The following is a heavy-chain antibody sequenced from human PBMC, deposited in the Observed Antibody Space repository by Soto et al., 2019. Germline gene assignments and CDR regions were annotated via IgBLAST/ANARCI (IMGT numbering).Heavy chain of an antibody. Sequence: GGSLRLSCAASGFTFSSYAMHWVRQAPGKGLEWVAVISYDGSNKYYADSVKGRFTISRDNSKNTLYLQMNSLRAEDTAVYYCARTATESGWEHGPHYGMDVWGQGTTVTVSS. CDR1: GFTFSSYA. D-gene: IGHD6-19*01. J-gene: IGHJ6*02. CDR3: ARTATESGWEHGPHYGMDV. CDR2: ISYDGSNK. V-gene: IGHV3-30-3*01.